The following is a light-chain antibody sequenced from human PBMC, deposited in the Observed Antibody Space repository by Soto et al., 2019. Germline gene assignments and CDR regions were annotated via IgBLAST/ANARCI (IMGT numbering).Light chain of an antibody. CDR2: AVS. CDR3: QQANSFPLT. J-gene: IGKJ4*01. V-gene: IGKV1-12*01. CDR1: QGISNW. Sequence: DIQMTQSPSSVSASVGDRVTITCRASQGISNWLAWYQQKPGKAPKLLIYAVSGLQRGVPSRFSGSGFGTDFTLTISSLQPEDFATYYCQQANSFPLTFGGGTKVDIK.